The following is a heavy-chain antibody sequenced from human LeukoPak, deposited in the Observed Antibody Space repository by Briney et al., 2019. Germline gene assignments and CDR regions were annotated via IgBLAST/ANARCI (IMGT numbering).Heavy chain of an antibody. V-gene: IGHV4-34*01. D-gene: IGHD5-18*01. CDR2: INHSGST. Sequence: SETLSLTCAVYGGSFSGYYWSWIRQPPGRGLEWIGEINHSGSTNYNPSLKSRVTISVDTSKNQFSLKLSSVTAADTAVYYCARLLRGYSYGYFDYWGQGTLVTVSS. CDR1: GGSFSGYY. J-gene: IGHJ4*02. CDR3: ARLLRGYSYGYFDY.